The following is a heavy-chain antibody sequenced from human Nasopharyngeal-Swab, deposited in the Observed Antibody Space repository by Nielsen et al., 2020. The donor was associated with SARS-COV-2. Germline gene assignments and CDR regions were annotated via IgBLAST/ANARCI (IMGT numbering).Heavy chain of an antibody. D-gene: IGHD3-3*01. CDR2: INPSGGST. J-gene: IGHJ5*02. CDR3: ARENYDFWSGYYTSNWFDP. V-gene: IGHV1-46*01. Sequence: ASVKVSCKASGYTFTSYYMHWVRQAPGQGLEWMGIINPSGGSTSYAQKFQGRVTITRDTSASTAYMELSSLRSEDTAVYYCARENYDFWSGYYTSNWFDPWGQGTLVTVSS. CDR1: GYTFTSYY.